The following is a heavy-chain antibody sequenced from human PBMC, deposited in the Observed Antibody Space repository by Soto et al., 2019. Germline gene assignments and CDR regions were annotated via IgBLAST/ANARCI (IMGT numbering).Heavy chain of an antibody. CDR3: AAGSSWTSDF. D-gene: IGHD2-15*01. CDR2: IEKDGSEK. Sequence: EVQLVESGGGLVQPGGSLRLSCEASGFTFGAYYMTWVRQAPGKGLEWVANIEKDGSEKNYVDSVKGRFTISRDNAKNSLYLQMNGLRAEDTAVYYCAAGSSWTSDFWGQGIHVTVSS. J-gene: IGHJ4*01. V-gene: IGHV3-7*05. CDR1: GFTFGAYY.